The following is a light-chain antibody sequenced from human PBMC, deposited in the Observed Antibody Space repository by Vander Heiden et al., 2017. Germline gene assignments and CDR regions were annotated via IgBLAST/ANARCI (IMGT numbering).Light chain of an antibody. CDR3: QSYDSSLSAYV. V-gene: IGLV1-40*01. CDR1: SSNIGTGYD. CDR2: GNS. Sequence: QSVLTQPPSLSGAPGQRVTISCTGSSSNIGTGYDVHWYQRLPGTAPKLLIYGNSNRPSGVPDRFSGSKSGTSGSLAITGLQAEDEADYYCQSYDSSLSAYVFGTGTKVSVL. J-gene: IGLJ1*01.